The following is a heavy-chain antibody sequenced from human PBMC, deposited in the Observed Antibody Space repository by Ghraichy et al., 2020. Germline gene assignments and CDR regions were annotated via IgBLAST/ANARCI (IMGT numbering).Heavy chain of an antibody. CDR2: IYPGDSDT. V-gene: IGHV5-51*01. CDR3: ARSRIAARGDWFDP. D-gene: IGHD6-6*01. Sequence: GGSLRLSCKGSGYSFTSYWIGWVRQMPGKSLEWMGIIYPGDSDTRYSPSFQGQVTISADKSISTAYLQWSSLKASDTAMYYCARSRIAARGDWFDPWGQGTLVTVSS. CDR1: GYSFTSYW. J-gene: IGHJ5*02.